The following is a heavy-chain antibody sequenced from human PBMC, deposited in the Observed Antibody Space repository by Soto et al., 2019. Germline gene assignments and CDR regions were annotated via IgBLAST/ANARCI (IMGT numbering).Heavy chain of an antibody. Sequence: EVQLVESGGGLVQPGGSLRLSCAASGFTFSSYWMTWVRQAPGKGLEWVGNINPDGSEKHYVDSVKGRFTISRGNTENSLYLQMNSLRVEDTAVYYCTTVTTSSVFDYWGQGNLVTVSS. CDR2: INPDGSEK. J-gene: IGHJ4*02. D-gene: IGHD4-17*01. CDR3: TTVTTSSVFDY. V-gene: IGHV3-7*05. CDR1: GFTFSSYW.